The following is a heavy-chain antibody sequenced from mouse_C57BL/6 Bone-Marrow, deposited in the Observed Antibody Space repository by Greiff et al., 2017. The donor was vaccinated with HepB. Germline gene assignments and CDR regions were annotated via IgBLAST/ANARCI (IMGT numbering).Heavy chain of an antibody. D-gene: IGHD2-3*01. CDR2: INPSNGGT. CDR3: ARDGYTGFAY. V-gene: IGHV1-18*01. Sequence: EVKLQESGPELVKPGASVKIPCKASGYTFTDYNMDWVKQSHGKSLEWIGDINPSNGGTIYNQKFKGKATLTVDKSSSTAYMELRSLTSEDTAVYYCARDGYTGFAYWGQGTLVTVSA. J-gene: IGHJ3*01. CDR1: GYTFTDYN.